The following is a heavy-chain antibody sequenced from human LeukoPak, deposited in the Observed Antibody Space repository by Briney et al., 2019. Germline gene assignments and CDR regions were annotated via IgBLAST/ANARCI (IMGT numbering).Heavy chain of an antibody. V-gene: IGHV1-18*01. CDR1: GYTFTSYG. Sequence: ASVKVSCKASGYTFTSYGISWVRQAPGQGLEWMGWISAYNGNTNYAQKLQGRVTMTTDTSTSTAYMELRSLRSGDTAVYYCARGGSPNYDFWSGYNNWFDPWGQGTLVTVSS. J-gene: IGHJ5*02. CDR2: ISAYNGNT. D-gene: IGHD3-3*01. CDR3: ARGGSPNYDFWSGYNNWFDP.